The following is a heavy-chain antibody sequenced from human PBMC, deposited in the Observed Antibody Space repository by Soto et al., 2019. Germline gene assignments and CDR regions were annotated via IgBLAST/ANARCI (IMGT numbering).Heavy chain of an antibody. CDR1: GFTFSSYG. V-gene: IGHV3-30*18. Sequence: GGSLRLSCAASGFTFSSYGMHWVRQAPGKGLEWVAVISYDGSNKYYADSVKGRFTISRDNSKNTRYLQMNSLRAADTAVYYCAKDGYCSSTSCPPGHYYYYMDVWDKGTTVTVSS. J-gene: IGHJ6*03. CDR3: AKDGYCSSTSCPPGHYYYYMDV. CDR2: ISYDGSNK. D-gene: IGHD2-2*03.